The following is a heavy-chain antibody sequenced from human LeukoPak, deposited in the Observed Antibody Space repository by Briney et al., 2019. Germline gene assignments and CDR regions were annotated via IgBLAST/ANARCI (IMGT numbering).Heavy chain of an antibody. J-gene: IGHJ4*02. V-gene: IGHV3-66*02. D-gene: IGHD4-17*01. Sequence: GGSLRLSCAAPGFTVSSNYMSWVRQAPGKGLEWVSVIYSDGNTYYSDSVKGRFTISRDNSKNTLYLQMNSLRAEDTAVYYCAREGLGSGDLDYWGQGTLVSVSS. CDR2: IYSDGNT. CDR3: AREGLGSGDLDY. CDR1: GFTVSSNY.